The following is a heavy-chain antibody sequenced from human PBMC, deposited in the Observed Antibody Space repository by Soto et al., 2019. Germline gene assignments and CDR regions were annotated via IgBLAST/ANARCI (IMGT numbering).Heavy chain of an antibody. J-gene: IGHJ1*01. D-gene: IGHD2-2*01. Sequence: PSQTLSLTCAISGDSVFSNTAAWRWIRQSPSRGLEWLGRTYYGSQWYYDHAVTMRSRITINPDTSKNQFSLQLNSVTPEDTAVYYCAILDCSSTSCYLQHWGQGTLVTVSS. V-gene: IGHV6-1*01. CDR1: GDSVFSNTAA. CDR3: AILDCSSTSCYLQH. CDR2: TYYGSQWYY.